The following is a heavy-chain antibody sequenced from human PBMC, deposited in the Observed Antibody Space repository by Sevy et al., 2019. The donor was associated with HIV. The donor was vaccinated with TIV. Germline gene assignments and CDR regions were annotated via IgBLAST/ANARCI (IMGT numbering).Heavy chain of an antibody. CDR3: VKTDRDSSGYYPASDAFDI. CDR1: GFTFSSYG. J-gene: IGHJ3*02. Sequence: GGSLRLSCAASGFTFSSYGMHWVRQAPGKGLEWVAVISYDGSNKYYADSVKGRFTISRDNSKNTLYLQMNSLRAEDTAVYYCVKTDRDSSGYYPASDAFDIWGQGTMVTVSS. CDR2: ISYDGSNK. D-gene: IGHD3-22*01. V-gene: IGHV3-30*18.